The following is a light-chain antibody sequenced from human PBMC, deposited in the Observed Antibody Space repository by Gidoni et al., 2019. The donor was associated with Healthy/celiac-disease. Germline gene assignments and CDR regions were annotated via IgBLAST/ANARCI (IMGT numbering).Light chain of an antibody. J-gene: IGKJ1*01. CDR1: QSVSSY. Sequence: EIVLTQSPATLSLSPGERATLSCRASQSVSSYLAWYQQKPGQAPRLLIYDASNRATGIAARFSGSGSGTDFTLTISSLEPEDFAVYYCHQRSNWPWTFGQGTKVEIK. CDR2: DAS. CDR3: HQRSNWPWT. V-gene: IGKV3-11*01.